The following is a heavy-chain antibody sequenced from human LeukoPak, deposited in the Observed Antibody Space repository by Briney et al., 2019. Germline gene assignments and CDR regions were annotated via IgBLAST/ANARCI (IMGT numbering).Heavy chain of an antibody. V-gene: IGHV3-48*03. CDR2: ISSSGSTI. D-gene: IGHD6-13*01. J-gene: IGHJ3*02. Sequence: PGGSLRLSCAASGFTFSSYEMNWVRQAPGKGLEWVSYISSSGSTIYYADSVKGRFTISRDDAKNSLYLQMNSLRAEDTAVYYCARGGIAARPHDAFGIWGQGTMVTVSS. CDR1: GFTFSSYE. CDR3: ARGGIAARPHDAFGI.